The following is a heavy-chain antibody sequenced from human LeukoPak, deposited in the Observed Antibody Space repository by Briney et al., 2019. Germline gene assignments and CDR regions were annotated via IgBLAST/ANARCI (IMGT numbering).Heavy chain of an antibody. CDR3: ARAPHDYGDYSFDY. D-gene: IGHD4-17*01. J-gene: IGHJ4*02. V-gene: IGHV1-18*01. CDR1: GYTFTSYG. Sequence: ASVKVSCKASGYTFTSYGISWVRQAPGQGLEWMGWISAYNGNTNYAQKLQGRVTMTTDTSTSTAYMELSRLRSDDTAVYYCARAPHDYGDYSFDYWGQGTLVTVSS. CDR2: ISAYNGNT.